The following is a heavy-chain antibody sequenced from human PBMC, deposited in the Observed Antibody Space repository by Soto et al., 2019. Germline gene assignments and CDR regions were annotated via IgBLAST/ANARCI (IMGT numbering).Heavy chain of an antibody. J-gene: IGHJ4*02. D-gene: IGHD3-10*01. CDR2: ITSKIYGGTT. CDR3: TRGHTHVIY. Sequence: PGGSLRLSCTASGFTFVDYAMSWFLQAPWKGLEWVGFITSKIYGGTTEYAASVKGRFTISRDDSKSIAYLQMNSLETEDTAVYYCTRGHTHVIYWGKGTLVTVSS. CDR1: GFTFVDYA. V-gene: IGHV3-49*03.